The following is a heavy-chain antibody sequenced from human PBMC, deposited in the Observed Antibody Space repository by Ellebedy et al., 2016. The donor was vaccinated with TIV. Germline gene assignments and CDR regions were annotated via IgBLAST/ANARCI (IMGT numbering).Heavy chain of an antibody. J-gene: IGHJ5*02. Sequence: GSLRLSXTVSGGSISSSSYYWGWIRQPPGKGLEWIGSIYYSGSTYYNPSLKSRVTISVDTSKNQFSLKLSSVTAADTAVYYCAREVVVGRGNWFNPWGQGTLVTVSS. D-gene: IGHD2-21*01. CDR1: GGSISSSSYY. CDR2: IYYSGST. V-gene: IGHV4-39*07. CDR3: AREVVVGRGNWFNP.